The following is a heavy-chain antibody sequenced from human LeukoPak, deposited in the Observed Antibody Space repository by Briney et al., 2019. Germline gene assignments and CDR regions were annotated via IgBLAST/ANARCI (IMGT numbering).Heavy chain of an antibody. J-gene: IGHJ5*02. CDR2: IYYSGST. CDR3: ARDPRWLTPDCTSTSCYENYFDP. Sequence: PSETLSLTCTVSGGSISSYYWSWIRQPPGKGLEWIGYIYYSGSTNYNPSLKSRVTISVDTSKNQFSLNMYSVTAADTAVYYCARDPRWLTPDCTSTSCYENYFDPWGQGTLVTVSS. D-gene: IGHD2-2*01. CDR1: GGSISSYY. V-gene: IGHV4-59*12.